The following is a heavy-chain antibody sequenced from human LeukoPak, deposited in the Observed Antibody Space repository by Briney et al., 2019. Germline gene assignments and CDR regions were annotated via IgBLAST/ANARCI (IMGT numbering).Heavy chain of an antibody. CDR3: ARYCSSTSCYSTGLGNWFDP. V-gene: IGHV1-18*01. J-gene: IGHJ5*02. D-gene: IGHD2-2*01. CDR1: GYTFTSYG. Sequence: ASVKVSCKASGYTFTSYGNSWVRQAPGQGLEWMGWISAYNGNTNYAQKLQGRVTMTTDTSTSTAYMELRSLRSDDTAVYYCARYCSSTSCYSTGLGNWFDPWGQGTLVTVSS. CDR2: ISAYNGNT.